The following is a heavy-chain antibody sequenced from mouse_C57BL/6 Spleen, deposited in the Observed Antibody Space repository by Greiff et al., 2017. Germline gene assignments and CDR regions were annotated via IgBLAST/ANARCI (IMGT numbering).Heavy chain of an antibody. D-gene: IGHD2-3*01. Sequence: DVKLVESGGGLVKPGGSLKLSCAASGFTFSDYGMHWVRQAPEKGLEWVAYISSGSSTNYYADTVKGRFPISRDNAKNTLFLQMTSLRSEDTAMYYCAKGIEGYYAAYWGQGTLVTVSA. CDR3: AKGIEGYYAAY. CDR2: ISSGSSTN. V-gene: IGHV5-17*01. J-gene: IGHJ3*01. CDR1: GFTFSDYG.